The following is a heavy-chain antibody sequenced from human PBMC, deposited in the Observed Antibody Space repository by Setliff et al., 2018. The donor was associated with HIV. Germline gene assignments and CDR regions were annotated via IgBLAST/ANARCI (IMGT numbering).Heavy chain of an antibody. CDR2: IYYTGST. D-gene: IGHD5-18*01. CDR1: GGSISSHY. Sequence: SETLSLTCTVSGGSISSHYWSWIRQPPGKGLEWIGSIYYTGSTNHNPSLKSRVTISVDTSKNQFSLKMTSVTAADTALYYCSNWNTTIDEDAWGQGTLVTVSS. CDR3: SNWNTTIDEDA. J-gene: IGHJ5*02. V-gene: IGHV4-59*11.